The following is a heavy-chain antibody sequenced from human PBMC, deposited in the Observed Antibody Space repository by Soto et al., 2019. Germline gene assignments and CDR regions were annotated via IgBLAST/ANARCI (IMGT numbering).Heavy chain of an antibody. V-gene: IGHV4-39*01. D-gene: IGHD3-10*01. CDR1: GGSISSSSYY. J-gene: IGHJ6*02. Sequence: SETLSLTCTVSGGSISSSSYYWGWIRQPPGKGLEWIGSIYYSGSTYYNPSLKSRVTISVDTSKNQFSLKLSSVTAADTAVYYCARDNLWFGGYGMDVWGQGTTVTV. CDR2: IYYSGST. CDR3: ARDNLWFGGYGMDV.